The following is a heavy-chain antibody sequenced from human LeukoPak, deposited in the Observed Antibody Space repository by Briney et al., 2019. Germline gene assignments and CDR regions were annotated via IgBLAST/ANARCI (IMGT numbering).Heavy chain of an antibody. CDR2: TYYRSRWYN. CDR1: GDSVSSKSVA. D-gene: IGHD5-12*01. Sequence: SQTLSLTCAISGDSVSSKSVAWNWIRQSPSRGLEWLGRTYYRSRWYNDYAASVNSRIIINADTSKNQFFLQLNSVTPEDTAVYYCARVKWLDQLNWFDTWGQGTLVTVSS. V-gene: IGHV6-1*01. J-gene: IGHJ5*02. CDR3: ARVKWLDQLNWFDT.